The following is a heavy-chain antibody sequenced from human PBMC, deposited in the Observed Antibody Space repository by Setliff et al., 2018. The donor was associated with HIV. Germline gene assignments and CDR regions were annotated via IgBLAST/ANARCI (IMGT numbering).Heavy chain of an antibody. V-gene: IGHV4-61*09. Sequence: SETLSLTCTVSGGSISSDSHYWNWSRQPAGKGLEWIGHIYTSGSTNYNPSLKSRVTISVDTSKIQFSLKLSSVTAADTAVYYCARSGYDPMPGAMAPILWYFDLWGRGTLVTVSS. J-gene: IGHJ2*01. CDR2: IYTSGST. D-gene: IGHD5-12*01. CDR3: ARSGYDPMPGAMAPILWYFDL. CDR1: GGSISSDSHY.